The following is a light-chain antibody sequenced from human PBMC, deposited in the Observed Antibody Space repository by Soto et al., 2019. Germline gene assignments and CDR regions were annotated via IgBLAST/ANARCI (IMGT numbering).Light chain of an antibody. CDR1: SSDVGGYNY. Sequence: QSVLTQPASVSGSPGQSITISCTGTSSDVGGYNYVSWYQQHPGKAPKLMIYDVSNRPSGVSNRFSGSKSGNTASLTISGLQDDDEADYYCSSYTSSSTPYVFGTGTKLTVL. J-gene: IGLJ1*01. V-gene: IGLV2-14*03. CDR2: DVS. CDR3: SSYTSSSTPYV.